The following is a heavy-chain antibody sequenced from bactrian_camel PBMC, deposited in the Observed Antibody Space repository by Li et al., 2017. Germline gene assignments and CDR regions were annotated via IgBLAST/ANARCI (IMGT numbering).Heavy chain of an antibody. D-gene: IGHD2*01. CDR1: GFAFSIYR. J-gene: IGHJ4*01. CDR3: AIGRNPLYGGAFRPGMT. CDR2: ISPGGSST. Sequence: VQLVESGGGLVQPGGSLRLSCAASGFAFSIYRMSWVRQAPGKGLEWDSRISPGGSSTYYADSVKGRFTISRDNAKSTLYLQLNSLKTEDTAMYYCAIGRNPLYGGAFRPGMTRGQGTQVTVS. V-gene: IGHV3S40*01.